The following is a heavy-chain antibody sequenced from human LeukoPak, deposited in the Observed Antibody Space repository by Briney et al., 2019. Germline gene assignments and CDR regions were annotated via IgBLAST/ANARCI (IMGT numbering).Heavy chain of an antibody. CDR3: ARDRGSYYDY. CDR1: GFTFSSYG. V-gene: IGHV3-NL1*01. Sequence: GGSLRLSCAASGFTFSSYGMHWVRQAPGKGLDWVSVIVGSGYSAYYADSVKGRFTISRDNSKNTLYLQMNSLRAEDTAVYYCARDRGSYYDYWGQGTLVTVSS. J-gene: IGHJ4*02. D-gene: IGHD1-26*01. CDR2: IVGSGYSA.